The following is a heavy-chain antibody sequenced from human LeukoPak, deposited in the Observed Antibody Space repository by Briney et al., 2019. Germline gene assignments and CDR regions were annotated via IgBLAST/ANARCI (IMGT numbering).Heavy chain of an antibody. Sequence: GSLSLSCAASGFTFSSYAMSWVRQAPGKGLEWVSAISGSGGSTYYADSVKGRFTISRDNSKNTLYLQMNSLRAEDTAVYYCAKDRSIVVVVAAEGWGQGTLVTVSS. V-gene: IGHV3-23*01. D-gene: IGHD2-15*01. CDR3: AKDRSIVVVVAAEG. J-gene: IGHJ4*02. CDR1: GFTFSSYA. CDR2: ISGSGGST.